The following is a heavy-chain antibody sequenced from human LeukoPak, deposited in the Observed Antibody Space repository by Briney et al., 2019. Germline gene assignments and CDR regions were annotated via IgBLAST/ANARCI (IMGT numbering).Heavy chain of an antibody. CDR2: IYYSGST. D-gene: IGHD2-2*01. Sequence: SETLSLTCTVSGGSISSGGYYWSWIRQHPGKGLEWIGYIYYSGSTYYNPSLKSRVTISVDTSKNQFSPKLSSVTAADTAVYYCARVVPAAIGYYYYMDVWGKGTTVTVSS. V-gene: IGHV4-31*03. CDR3: ARVVPAAIGYYYYMDV. CDR1: GGSISSGGYY. J-gene: IGHJ6*03.